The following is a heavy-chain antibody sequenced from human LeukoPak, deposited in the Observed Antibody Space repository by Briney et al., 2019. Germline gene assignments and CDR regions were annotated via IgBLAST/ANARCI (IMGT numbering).Heavy chain of an antibody. V-gene: IGHV4-59*01. J-gene: IGHJ4*02. CDR1: GGSISSYY. Sequence: SETLSLTYTVSGGSISSYYWSWIRQPPGKGLEWIGDIYYSGSTNYNPSLKSRVTISVDTSKNHFSLKLSSVTAADTAVYYCARRLTYYYDSSGYIFDSWGQGTLVTVSS. CDR2: IYYSGST. D-gene: IGHD3-22*01. CDR3: ARRLTYYYDSSGYIFDS.